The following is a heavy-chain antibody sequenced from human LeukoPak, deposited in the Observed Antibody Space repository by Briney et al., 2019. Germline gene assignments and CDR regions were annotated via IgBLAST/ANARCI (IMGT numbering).Heavy chain of an antibody. CDR3: ARGPGGRSGYYPLEDYYYYYYMDV. D-gene: IGHD3-22*01. Sequence: ASVKVSCKASGYTFTSYGINWVRQAPGQGLEWMGWIRVYNGNTNYAQKLQGRVTMTTDTSTSTAYMELRSLRSDDTAVYYCARGPGGRSGYYPLEDYYYYYYMDVWGKGTTVTVSS. CDR1: GYTFTSYG. CDR2: IRVYNGNT. V-gene: IGHV1-18*01. J-gene: IGHJ6*03.